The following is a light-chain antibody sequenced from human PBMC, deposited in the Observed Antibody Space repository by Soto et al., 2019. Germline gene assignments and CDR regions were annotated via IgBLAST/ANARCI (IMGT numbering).Light chain of an antibody. CDR1: QSILYTSNNKNY. CDR2: WAS. V-gene: IGKV4-1*01. CDR3: QQYYRIPRT. Sequence: DIVMTQSPDSLTVSLGERATIKCKSSQSILYTSNNKNYLAWYQQKPGQPPKLLIYWASTRESGVPDRFTGSGSGTDFTLSISSLHAEDVAVYYCQQYYRIPRTFGQGTKVEI. J-gene: IGKJ1*01.